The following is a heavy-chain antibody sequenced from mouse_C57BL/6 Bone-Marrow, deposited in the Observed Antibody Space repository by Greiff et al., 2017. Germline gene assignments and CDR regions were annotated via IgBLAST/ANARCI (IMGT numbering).Heavy chain of an antibody. V-gene: IGHV5-6*01. D-gene: IGHD2-4*01. CDR3: ARDDYDGYFDV. CDR1: GFTFSSYG. J-gene: IGHJ1*03. Sequence: EVKLMESGGDLVKPGGSLKLSCAASGFTFSSYGMSWVRQTPDKRLEWVATISSGGSYTYYPDSVKGRFPISRDNAKNTLYLQMSSLKSEDTAMYYCARDDYDGYFDVWGTGTTVTVSS. CDR2: ISSGGSYT.